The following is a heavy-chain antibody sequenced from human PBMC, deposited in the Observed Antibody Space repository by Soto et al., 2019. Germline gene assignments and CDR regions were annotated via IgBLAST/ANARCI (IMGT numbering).Heavy chain of an antibody. CDR1: GGSISSYY. V-gene: IGHV4-59*08. J-gene: IGHJ6*03. CDR3: ARGVVPAAKQRGYYYYHYMDV. Sequence: SETLSLTCTVSGGSISSYYWSWIRQPPGKGLEWTGYIYYSGSTNYNPSLKSRVTISVDTSKNQFSLKLSSVTAADTAVYYCARGVVPAAKQRGYYYYHYMDVWGKGTTVTVSS. D-gene: IGHD2-2*01. CDR2: IYYSGST.